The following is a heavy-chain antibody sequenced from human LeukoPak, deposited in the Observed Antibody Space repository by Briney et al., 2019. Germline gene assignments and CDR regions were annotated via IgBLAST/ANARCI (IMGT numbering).Heavy chain of an antibody. Sequence: GGSLRLSCAASGFTVSSNYMSWVRQAPGKGLEWVSVIYSGGSTYYADSVKGRFTISRDNSKNTLYLQMNSLRAEDTAVYYCARDRGADILTGYGYYYMDVWGKGTTVTISS. CDR2: IYSGGST. CDR3: ARDRGADILTGYGYYYMDV. D-gene: IGHD3-9*01. J-gene: IGHJ6*03. CDR1: GFTVSSNY. V-gene: IGHV3-66*01.